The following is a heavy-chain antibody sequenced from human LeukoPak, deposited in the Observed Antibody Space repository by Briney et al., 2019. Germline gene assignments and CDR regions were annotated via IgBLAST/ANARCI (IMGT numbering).Heavy chain of an antibody. V-gene: IGHV1-18*04. CDR3: ARVVRGSDYYYYGMDV. CDR2: ISAYNGNT. CDR1: GYTFTSYG. D-gene: IGHD3-10*01. J-gene: IGHJ6*04. Sequence: ASVKVSCKASGYTFTSYGISWVRQAPGQGLEWMGWISAYNGNTNYAQKLQGRVTMTTDTSTSTANMELRSLRSDDTAVYYCARVVRGSDYYYYGMDVWGKGTTVTVSS.